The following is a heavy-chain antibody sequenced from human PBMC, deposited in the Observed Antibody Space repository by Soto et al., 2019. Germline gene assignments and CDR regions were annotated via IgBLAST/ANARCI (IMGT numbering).Heavy chain of an antibody. V-gene: IGHV3-74*01. Sequence: GGSLRLSCAASGFTFSSYWMHWVRQAPGKGLVWVSRINSDGSSTSYADSVKGRFTISRDNAKNTLYLQMNSLRAEDTAVYYCAREYSSSWYYYYYMDVWGKGTTVTVSS. D-gene: IGHD6-13*01. CDR2: INSDGSST. J-gene: IGHJ6*03. CDR3: AREYSSSWYYYYYMDV. CDR1: GFTFSSYW.